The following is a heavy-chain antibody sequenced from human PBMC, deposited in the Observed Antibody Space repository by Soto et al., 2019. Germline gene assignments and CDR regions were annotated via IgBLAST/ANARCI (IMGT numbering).Heavy chain of an antibody. D-gene: IGHD2-15*01. CDR2: ISAYNGNT. CDR1: GYTFTSYG. CDR3: ARVRREYCSGGSCYSNWFDP. Sequence: ASVKVSCKASGYTFTSYGISWVRQAPGQGLEWMGWISAYNGNTNYAQKLQGRVTMTTDTSTSTAYMELRSLRSDDTAVYYCARVRREYCSGGSCYSNWFDPWGQGTLVTVS. V-gene: IGHV1-18*01. J-gene: IGHJ5*02.